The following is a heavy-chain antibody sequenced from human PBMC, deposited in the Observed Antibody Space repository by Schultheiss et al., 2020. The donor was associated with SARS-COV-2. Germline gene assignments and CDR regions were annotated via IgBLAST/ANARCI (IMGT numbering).Heavy chain of an antibody. Sequence: GGSLRLSCAASGFTFSDYYMSWIRQAPGKGLEWVSYISSSGSTIYYADSVKGRFTISRDNAKNSLYLQMNSMRAEDTAVYYCARDREYSSLSWFDPWGQGTLVTVSS. V-gene: IGHV3-11*04. CDR3: ARDREYSSLSWFDP. D-gene: IGHD6-6*01. J-gene: IGHJ5*02. CDR2: ISSSGSTI. CDR1: GFTFSDYY.